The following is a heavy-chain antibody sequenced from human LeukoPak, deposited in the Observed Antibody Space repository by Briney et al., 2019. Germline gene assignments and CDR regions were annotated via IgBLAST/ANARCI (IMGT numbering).Heavy chain of an antibody. CDR2: INPGGGAT. Sequence: ASVKVSCTASGYTFTSYYIHWVRQAPGQGLEWMGIINPGGGATSYAQKFQGRFTMTRDASTSTVYMELSSLRSEDTAVYYCARELNYYDSSLYGDYWGQGTLVTVSS. CDR1: GYTFTSYY. V-gene: IGHV1-46*01. CDR3: ARELNYYDSSLYGDY. J-gene: IGHJ4*02. D-gene: IGHD3-22*01.